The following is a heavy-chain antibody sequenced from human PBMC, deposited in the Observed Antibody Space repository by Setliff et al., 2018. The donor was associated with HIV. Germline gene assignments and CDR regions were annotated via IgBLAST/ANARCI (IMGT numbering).Heavy chain of an antibody. D-gene: IGHD2-15*01. CDR2: IKTDSSST. CDR3: AREGPPVDVAGRYLQH. Sequence: GGSLRLSCVASGFTFSNYWMHWVRQVPGKGLEWVSRIKTDSSSTDYADSVKGRFTISRDNGRNTLYLQMNSLRDEDSAVYHCAREGPPVDVAGRYLQHWGRGTLVTVSS. J-gene: IGHJ1*01. CDR1: GFTFSNYW. V-gene: IGHV3-74*01.